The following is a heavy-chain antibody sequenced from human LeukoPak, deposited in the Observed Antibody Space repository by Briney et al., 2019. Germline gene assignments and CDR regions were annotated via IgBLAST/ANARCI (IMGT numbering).Heavy chain of an antibody. CDR3: ARDRSGWYHFDY. V-gene: IGHV1-46*01. CDR1: GYTFTSYY. J-gene: IGHJ4*02. D-gene: IGHD6-19*01. Sequence: ASVKVSCKASGYTFTSYYMHWVRQAPGQGLEWMGIINPSGGSTSYAQKFQGRVTMTRDTSTSTVYMELSSLRSEDTAVYYYARDRSGWYHFDYWGQGTLVTVSS. CDR2: INPSGGST.